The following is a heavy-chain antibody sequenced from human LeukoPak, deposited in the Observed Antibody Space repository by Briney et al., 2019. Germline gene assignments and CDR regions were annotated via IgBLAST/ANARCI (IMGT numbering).Heavy chain of an antibody. CDR2: ISGSGGST. CDR1: GFTVSSNY. V-gene: IGHV3-23*01. J-gene: IGHJ4*02. CDR3: AKAGYCSGGSCYSIDY. Sequence: GSLRLSCAASGFTVSSNYMTWVRQAPGKGLEWVSAISGSGGSTYYADSVKGRFTISRDNSKNTLYLQMNSLRAEDTAVYYCAKAGYCSGGSCYSIDYWGQGTLVTVSS. D-gene: IGHD2-15*01.